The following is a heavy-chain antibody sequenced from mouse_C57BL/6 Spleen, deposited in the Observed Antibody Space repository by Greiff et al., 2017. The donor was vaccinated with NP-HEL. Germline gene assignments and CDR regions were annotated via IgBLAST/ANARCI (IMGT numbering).Heavy chain of an antibody. D-gene: IGHD2-4*01. CDR3: ARGEDDYDAPYYFDD. CDR2: ISYDGSN. Sequence: EVKLVESGPGLVKPSQSLSLTCSVTGYSITSCYYWNWIRQFPGNKLEWMSYISYDGSNNYNPSLKNRISITRDTSKNQFFLKLNSVTTEDTATYYCARGEDDYDAPYYFDDWGQGTTLTVSS. CDR1: GYSITSCYY. J-gene: IGHJ2*01. V-gene: IGHV3-6*01.